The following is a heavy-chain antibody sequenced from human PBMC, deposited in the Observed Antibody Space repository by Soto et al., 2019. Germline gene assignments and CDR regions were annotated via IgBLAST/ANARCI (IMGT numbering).Heavy chain of an antibody. J-gene: IGHJ4*02. CDR2: IKPDGSAT. V-gene: IGHV3-7*01. D-gene: IGHD2-21*02. Sequence: EVQLVESGGGLVQPGGSLRLSCAVSGFTFGSYWMNWFRLIPGKGREWVAYIKPDGSATYYVDSVKGRFTISRDNAKNSLYLQMNSLRVEDTSVYYCARAGYCGPGCYYYFDYWGQGTLVTVSS. CDR1: GFTFGSYW. CDR3: ARAGYCGPGCYYYFDY.